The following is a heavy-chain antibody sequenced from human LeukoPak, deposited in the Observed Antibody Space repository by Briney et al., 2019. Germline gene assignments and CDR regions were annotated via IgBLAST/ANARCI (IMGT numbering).Heavy chain of an antibody. CDR3: ARDLRRGGDC. CDR2: ISSSSSYI. CDR1: GFTFSSYS. Sequence: GGSLRLSCAASGFTFSSYSMNRVRQAPGKGLEWVSSISSSSSYIYYADSVKGRFTISRDNAKNSLYLQMNSLRAEDTAVYYCARDLRRGGDCWGQGTLVTVSS. D-gene: IGHD3-16*01. J-gene: IGHJ4*02. V-gene: IGHV3-21*01.